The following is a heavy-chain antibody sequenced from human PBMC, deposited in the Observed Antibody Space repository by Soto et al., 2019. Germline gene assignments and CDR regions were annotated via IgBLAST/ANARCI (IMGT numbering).Heavy chain of an antibody. J-gene: IGHJ6*02. V-gene: IGHV3-66*01. CDR1: GFTVSRNY. CDR3: ARDPLAITYSAYGMDV. CDR2: IYSDGTT. Sequence: GGSLRLSCVASGFTVSRNYMSWVRQAPGKGLEWVSGIYSDGTTDYADSVKGRFTISRDNSKNTLYLQVNSLRAEDTAVYYCARDPLAITYSAYGMDVWGQGTTVTVSS. D-gene: IGHD1-20*01.